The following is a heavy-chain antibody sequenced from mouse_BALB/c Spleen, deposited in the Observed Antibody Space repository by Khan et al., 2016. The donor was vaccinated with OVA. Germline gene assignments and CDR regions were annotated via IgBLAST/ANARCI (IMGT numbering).Heavy chain of an antibody. V-gene: IGHV2-6-4*01. D-gene: IGHD2-14*01. Sequence: QVQLKESGPGLVAPSQTLSSTCTVSGFSLSRYNIHWVRQPPGKGLEWLGMIWGGGGTDYNSALKSRLSISKDTSKSQVFLKMNSLQTNDTAMYYCARAYYRYDGYYAMDYWGQGTSVTVSS. J-gene: IGHJ4*01. CDR3: ARAYYRYDGYYAMDY. CDR2: IWGGGGT. CDR1: GFSLSRYN.